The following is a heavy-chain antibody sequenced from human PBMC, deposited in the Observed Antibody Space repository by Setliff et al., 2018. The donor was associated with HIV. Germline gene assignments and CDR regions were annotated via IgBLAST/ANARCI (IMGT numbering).Heavy chain of an antibody. D-gene: IGHD3-3*01. J-gene: IGHJ4*02. Sequence: PGGSLRLSCAASGFSFASAWMNWVRRAPGKGLEWVARIREEARGGETEYAAALRGRFTISRDDSKNTLYLQMNSLKTDDTAVYYCTRFSEWSEDYWGQGTLVTVSS. CDR1: GFSFASAW. CDR3: TRFSEWSEDY. V-gene: IGHV3-15*01. CDR2: IREEARGGET.